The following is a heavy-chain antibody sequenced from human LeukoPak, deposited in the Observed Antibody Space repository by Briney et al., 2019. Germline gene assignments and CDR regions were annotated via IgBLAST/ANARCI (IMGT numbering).Heavy chain of an antibody. CDR2: IKQDGSEK. D-gene: IGHD3-16*01. CDR3: ARDGPSYRLGDY. V-gene: IGHV3-7*01. Sequence: GGSLRLSCAASGFTFSSYWMSRVRQAPGKGLGWVANIKQDGSEKYYVDSVKGRFTISRDNAKNSLYLQMNSLRAEDTAVYYCARDGPSYRLGDYWGQGTLVTVSS. J-gene: IGHJ4*02. CDR1: GFTFSSYW.